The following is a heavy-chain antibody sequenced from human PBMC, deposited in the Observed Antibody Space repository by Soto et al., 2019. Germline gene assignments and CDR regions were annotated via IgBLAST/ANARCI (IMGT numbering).Heavy chain of an antibody. CDR1: GFTFSDHY. Sequence: GGSLRLSCAASGFTFSDHYMDWVRQAPGKGLEWVGRIRNKADSYTTEYAASVKGRFTISRDDSKNSLYLQMNSLKTEDTAVYYCARGGYCSSTSCHSDYYGMDVWGQGTTVTVSS. V-gene: IGHV3-72*01. CDR3: ARGGYCSSTSCHSDYYGMDV. J-gene: IGHJ6*02. D-gene: IGHD2-2*01. CDR2: IRNKADSYTT.